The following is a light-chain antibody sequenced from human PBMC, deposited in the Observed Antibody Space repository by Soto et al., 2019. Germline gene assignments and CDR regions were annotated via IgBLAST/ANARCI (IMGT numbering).Light chain of an antibody. Sequence: DIQMTQFPSTLSASVGDRVTITCRASQSINSWLAWYLQKPGKAPRLLIHEASSLQSGVPSRFSGSGSETEFTLTIGGLQPDDFATYYCQQYHRYPITFGQGTKVEVK. CDR1: QSINSW. CDR3: QQYHRYPIT. CDR2: EAS. J-gene: IGKJ1*01. V-gene: IGKV1-5*03.